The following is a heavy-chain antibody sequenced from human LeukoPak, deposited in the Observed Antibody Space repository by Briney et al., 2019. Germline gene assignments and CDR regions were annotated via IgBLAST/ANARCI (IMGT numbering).Heavy chain of an antibody. CDR2: ISSNWGST. V-gene: IGHV3-64*01. CDR1: GFTFSSYA. Sequence: PGGSLRLSCAASGFTFSSYAMHWVRQAPGKGLEYVSAISSNWGSTYYANSVKGRFTISRDNSKNTLYLQMGSLRAEDMAVYYCARAKGEQWLAAFDYWGQGTLVTVSS. D-gene: IGHD6-19*01. J-gene: IGHJ4*02. CDR3: ARAKGEQWLAAFDY.